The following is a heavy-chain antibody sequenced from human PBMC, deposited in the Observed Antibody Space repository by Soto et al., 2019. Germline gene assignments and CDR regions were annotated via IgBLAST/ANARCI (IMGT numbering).Heavy chain of an antibody. CDR2: IYWDNDR. CDR3: AHRNTQNTWSYVIFDE. J-gene: IGHJ4*02. V-gene: IGHV2-5*02. D-gene: IGHD3-10*01. Sequence: VNPNPTVTLDCAFSGFSRDSRRVVVGWIRLPPGKALEWLALIYWDNDRRYNPSLKTRFTITKDTSKNQVVLTMSNIDPVDTATYYGAHRNTQNTWSYVIFDERGKGILVTFS. CDR1: GFSRDSRRVV.